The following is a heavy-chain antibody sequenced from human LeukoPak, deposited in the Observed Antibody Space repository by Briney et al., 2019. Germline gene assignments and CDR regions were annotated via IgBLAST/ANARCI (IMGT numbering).Heavy chain of an antibody. CDR3: ARDSVYYYDSSGYYYVYDY. V-gene: IGHV1-2*06. D-gene: IGHD3-22*01. CDR1: GHTFTGYY. CDR2: INPNSGGT. J-gene: IGHJ4*02. Sequence: ASVKVSCKASGHTFTGYYMHWVRQAPGQGLEWMGRINPNSGGTNYAQKFQGRVTMTRDTSISTAYMELSRLRSDDTAVYYCARDSVYYYDSSGYYYVYDYWGQGTLVTVSS.